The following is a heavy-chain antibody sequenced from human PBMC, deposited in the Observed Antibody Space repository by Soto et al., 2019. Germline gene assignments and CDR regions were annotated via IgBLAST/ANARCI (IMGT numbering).Heavy chain of an antibody. J-gene: IGHJ5*02. Sequence: QVQLQESGPGLVKPSETLSLTCTVSGGSISSYYWSWIRQPPGKGLEWIGYIYYSGSTNYNPSLKSRVTISVDTSKNQFSLKLSSVTAADTAVYYCARIMAYYDILTGLKEGNNWFDPWGQGTLVTVSS. D-gene: IGHD3-9*01. CDR2: IYYSGST. CDR3: ARIMAYYDILTGLKEGNNWFDP. V-gene: IGHV4-59*01. CDR1: GGSISSYY.